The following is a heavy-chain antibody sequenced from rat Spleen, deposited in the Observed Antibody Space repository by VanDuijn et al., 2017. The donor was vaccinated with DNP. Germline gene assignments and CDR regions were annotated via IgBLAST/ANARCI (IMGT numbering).Heavy chain of an antibody. J-gene: IGHJ2*01. CDR1: EFSLTDYS. D-gene: IGHD1-12*01. CDR3: ARDLYDLDY. CDR2: MWTGGST. Sequence: EVQLKESGPGLVQPSQTLSLTCTVSEFSLTDYSIHWVRQPPGKGLEWMGVMWTGGSTDYNSALKSRLSISRDTSKNQVFLKMNSLQTDDTGTYYCARDLYDLDYWGQGIMVTVSS. V-gene: IGHV2S63*01.